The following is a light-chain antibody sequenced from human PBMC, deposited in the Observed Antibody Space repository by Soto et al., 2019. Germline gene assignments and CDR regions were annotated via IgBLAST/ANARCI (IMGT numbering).Light chain of an antibody. CDR1: SGHRSYA. V-gene: IGLV4-69*01. CDR3: QTWGTGFPV. CDR2: VNSDGSH. Sequence: QPVLTQSPSASASLGASVKLTCTLTSGHRSYAIAWHQQKPEEGPRYLMKVNSDGSHRKGDGIPDRFSGSSSGAERYLTISSLQSEDEADYYCQTWGTGFPVFGGGTKVTVL. J-gene: IGLJ2*01.